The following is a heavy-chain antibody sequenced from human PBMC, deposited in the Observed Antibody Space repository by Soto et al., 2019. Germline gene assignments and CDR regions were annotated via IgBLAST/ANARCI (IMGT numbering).Heavy chain of an antibody. CDR3: ARAGAVAGPFVDY. J-gene: IGHJ4*02. D-gene: IGHD6-19*01. CDR1: GYTFTSYY. V-gene: IGHV1-46*01. CDR2: INPSGGST. Sequence: ASVKVSCKASGYTFTSYYMHWVRQSPGQGLELMGIINPSGGSTSYAQKFESRVTMTRHTSTSTVYMELSSLISEDTAVYYCARAGAVAGPFVDYWGQGTLVTVSS.